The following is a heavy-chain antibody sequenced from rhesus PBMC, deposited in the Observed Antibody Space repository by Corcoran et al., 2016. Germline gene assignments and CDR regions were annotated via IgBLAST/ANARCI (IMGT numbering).Heavy chain of an antibody. CDR1: GYTFTSYY. V-gene: IGHV1-180*01. CDR3: TRGLLMGFDY. D-gene: IGHD2-39*01. CDR2: ISPYKGNK. J-gene: IGHJ4*01. Sequence: QVQLVQSGAEIKQPGASVKLSCKASGYTFTSYYMHWVRQAPGQGLEWIGLISPYKGNKGYAQNFQGRVTITTDTSTSTGYMELSSLRSEDTAVYYCTRGLLMGFDYWGQGVLVTVSS.